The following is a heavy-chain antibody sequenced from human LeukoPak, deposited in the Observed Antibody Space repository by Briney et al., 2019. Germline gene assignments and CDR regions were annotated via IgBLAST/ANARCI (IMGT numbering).Heavy chain of an antibody. D-gene: IGHD4-17*01. CDR3: ARARYGDYGLDY. Sequence: GGSRRLSCAASGFTFSDYYMSWIRQAPGKGLEWVSYISSSGSTIYYADSVKGRFTISRDNAKNTLYLQMTSLRAEDTAVYYCARARYGDYGLDYWGQGTLVTVSS. CDR2: ISSSGSTI. V-gene: IGHV3-11*04. J-gene: IGHJ4*02. CDR1: GFTFSDYY.